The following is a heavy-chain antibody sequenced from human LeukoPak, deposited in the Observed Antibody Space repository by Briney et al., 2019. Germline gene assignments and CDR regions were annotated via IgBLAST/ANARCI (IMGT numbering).Heavy chain of an antibody. J-gene: IGHJ5*02. D-gene: IGHD6-6*01. Sequence: SETLSLTCTVSGGSITSYTHYWGWIRQPPGKVLEWIATVYYTGGTYYNPSLKSRVTISIDTSRSHFSLKLTSVIAADTAMYYCVSNSSSSPWFDPWGQGTLVTVSS. CDR1: GGSITSYTHY. CDR2: VYYTGGT. V-gene: IGHV4-39*02. CDR3: VSNSSSSPWFDP.